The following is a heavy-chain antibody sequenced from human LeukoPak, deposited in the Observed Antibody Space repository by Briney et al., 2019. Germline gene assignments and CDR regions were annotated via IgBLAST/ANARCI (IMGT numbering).Heavy chain of an antibody. J-gene: IGHJ4*02. Sequence: ASVKVSCKASGYTFTSYYMHWVRQAPGQGLEWMGIINPSGGSTSYAQKFQGRVTMTRDTSTSTVYMELSSLRSEDTAVYYCARDPVYYVWGIYRLDYWGQGTLVTVSS. CDR2: INPSGGST. CDR1: GYTFTSYY. CDR3: ARDPVYYVWGIYRLDY. V-gene: IGHV1-46*01. D-gene: IGHD3-16*02.